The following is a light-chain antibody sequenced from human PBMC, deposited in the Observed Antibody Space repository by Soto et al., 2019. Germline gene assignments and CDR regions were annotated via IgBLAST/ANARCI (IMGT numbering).Light chain of an antibody. CDR1: HRVSSY. CDR2: ATS. Sequence: EIVMTQSPATLSVSPGERATLSCRASHRVSSYLAWYQQKPGQAPRPLIYATSTRATGNPARFSGSGSGTEFALTISSLQSEDFVVYYCQQYNNWPLTFGGGTKVEIK. V-gene: IGKV3-15*01. J-gene: IGKJ4*01. CDR3: QQYNNWPLT.